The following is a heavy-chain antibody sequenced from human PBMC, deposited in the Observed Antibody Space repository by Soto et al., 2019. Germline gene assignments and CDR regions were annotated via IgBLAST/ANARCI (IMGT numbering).Heavy chain of an antibody. J-gene: IGHJ4*02. D-gene: IGHD3-22*01. CDR1: GFTFRNYA. Sequence: PGGSLRLSCAASGFTFRNYAMHWVRRAPGKGLELVAIISYDESKKYYAESVRGRFTISRDNSKNTLYLQMTNLRTEDTAVYYCARNYYDSSDRDYLDYWRQGTLVTVS. CDR3: ARNYYDSSDRDYLDY. CDR2: ISYDESKK. V-gene: IGHV3-30-3*01.